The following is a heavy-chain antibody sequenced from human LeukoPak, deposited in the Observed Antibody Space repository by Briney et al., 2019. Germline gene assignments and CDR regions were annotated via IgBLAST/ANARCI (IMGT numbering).Heavy chain of an antibody. V-gene: IGHV3-48*03. J-gene: IGHJ4*02. CDR3: ARLHDYGDYEAY. D-gene: IGHD4-17*01. Sequence: GGSLRLSCVASGFTFSSYEMNWVRQAPGKGLEWVSYISRSGSIKYYADSVKGRFTISRDNAKNSLYLQTNSLRAEDTAVYYCARLHDYGDYEAYWGQGTLVTVSS. CDR2: ISRSGSIK. CDR1: GFTFSSYE.